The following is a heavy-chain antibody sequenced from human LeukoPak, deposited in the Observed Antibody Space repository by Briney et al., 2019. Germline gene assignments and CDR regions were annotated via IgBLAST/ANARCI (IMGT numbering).Heavy chain of an antibody. CDR3: ARDLEPYDILTGYFRWFDP. D-gene: IGHD3-9*01. Sequence: ASVKVSCKASVYTFTSYGISWVRQAPGQELEWMGWINDYNGNTNYARKFQGRVTMTTDTSTSTAYMELRSLRSDDTAVYYCARDLEPYDILTGYFRWFDPWGQGTLVTVSS. J-gene: IGHJ5*02. CDR1: VYTFTSYG. CDR2: INDYNGNT. V-gene: IGHV1-18*01.